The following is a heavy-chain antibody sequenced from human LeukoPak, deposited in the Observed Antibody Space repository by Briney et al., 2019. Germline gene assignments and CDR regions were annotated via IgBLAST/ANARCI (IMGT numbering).Heavy chain of an antibody. Sequence: PGGSLRLSCAASGFTFSSYGMHWVRQAPGKGLEWVAFIRYDGSSKYYADSVKGRFTISRDNSKNTLYLQMNSLRAEDTAVYYCAKDGVAMVRGVYFDYWGQGTLVTVSS. CDR1: GFTFSSYG. V-gene: IGHV3-30*02. J-gene: IGHJ4*02. CDR2: IRYDGSSK. D-gene: IGHD3-10*01. CDR3: AKDGVAMVRGVYFDY.